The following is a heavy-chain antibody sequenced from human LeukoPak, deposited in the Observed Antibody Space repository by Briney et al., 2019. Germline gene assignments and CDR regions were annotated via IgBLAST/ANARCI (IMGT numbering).Heavy chain of an antibody. J-gene: IGHJ4*02. CDR2: INPNSGGT. D-gene: IGHD3-10*01. V-gene: IGHV1-2*02. Sequence: ASVKVSCKASGGTFSDYALNWVRQAPGQGLEWMGWINPNSGGTNYAQKFQGRVTMTRDTSISTAYMELSRLRSDDTAVYYCARDSGERGSGSYLIAYWGQGTLVTVSS. CDR3: ARDSGERGSGSYLIAY. CDR1: GGTFSDYA.